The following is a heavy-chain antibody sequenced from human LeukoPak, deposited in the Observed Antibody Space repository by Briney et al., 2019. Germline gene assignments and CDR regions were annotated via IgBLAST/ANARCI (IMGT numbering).Heavy chain of an antibody. CDR2: ISGSGGST. J-gene: IGHJ4*02. D-gene: IGHD6-13*01. CDR3: ARKYSSSWYIHY. Sequence: PGGSLRLSCAASGFTFSSYAMSWVRQAPGKGLEWVSAISGSGGSTYYADSVKGRFTISRDNSKNTLYLQMNSLRAEDTAVYYCARKYSSSWYIHYWGQGTLVTVSS. CDR1: GFTFSSYA. V-gene: IGHV3-23*01.